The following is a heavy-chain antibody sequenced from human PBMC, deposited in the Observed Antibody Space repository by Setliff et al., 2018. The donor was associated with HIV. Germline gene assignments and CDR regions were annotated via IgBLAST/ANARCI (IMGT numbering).Heavy chain of an antibody. Sequence: SVKVSCKASGDTFSSYAISWVRQAPGQALEWMGRIIPIFGTANYAQKFQGRVTITADKSTSTAYMEVNRLRSEDTAVYYCAGSSANTRHDSFDIWGQGTTVTVSS. V-gene: IGHV1-69*06. CDR3: AGSSANTRHDSFDI. D-gene: IGHD2-2*01. J-gene: IGHJ3*02. CDR2: IIPIFGTA. CDR1: GDTFSSYA.